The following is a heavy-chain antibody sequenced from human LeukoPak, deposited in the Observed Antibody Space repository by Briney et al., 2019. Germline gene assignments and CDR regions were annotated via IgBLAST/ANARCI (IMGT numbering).Heavy chain of an antibody. CDR1: GYNFAAYY. CDR3: AFGMTGTLLFEY. Sequence: ASVTVSCNASGYNFAAYYMLWVRQASGQGLEWMGWVSPNSGATNYAQKFQGRVSMPRDTSINTVYLELSGLRSDDTAVYYCAFGMTGTLLFEYWGQGTLVTVSS. CDR2: VSPNSGAT. D-gene: IGHD3-9*01. J-gene: IGHJ4*02. V-gene: IGHV1-2*02.